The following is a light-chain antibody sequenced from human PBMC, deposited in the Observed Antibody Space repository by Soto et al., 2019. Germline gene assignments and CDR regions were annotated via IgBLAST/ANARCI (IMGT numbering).Light chain of an antibody. CDR2: RDD. CDR3: AAWEESVCGVV. V-gene: IGLV1-47*01. J-gene: IGLJ2*01. Sequence: QSVLTQPPSASGTPGQRVTISCSGSDSNIGTNSVYWYQQFAGTAPKVLIYRDDQRPSGVPDRFSASKSGTSASLAISGLRSEDEAEYSCAAWEESVCGVVFGGGTKLTAL. CDR1: DSNIGTNS.